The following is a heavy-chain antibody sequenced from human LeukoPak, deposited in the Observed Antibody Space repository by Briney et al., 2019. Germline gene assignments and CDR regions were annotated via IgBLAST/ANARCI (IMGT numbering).Heavy chain of an antibody. CDR1: GGSISSSSYY. J-gene: IGHJ6*02. V-gene: IGHV4-39*02. Sequence: PSETLSLTCTVSGGSISSSSYYWGWIRQPPGKGLEWIGSIYYSGSTYYNPSLKSRVTISVDTSKNQFSLKLSSVTAADTAVYYCARDSGGDSRSAGMDVWGQGTTVTVSS. D-gene: IGHD2-21*02. CDR2: IYYSGST. CDR3: ARDSGGDSRSAGMDV.